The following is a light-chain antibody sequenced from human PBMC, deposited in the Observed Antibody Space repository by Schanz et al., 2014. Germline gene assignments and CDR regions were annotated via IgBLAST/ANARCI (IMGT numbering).Light chain of an antibody. J-gene: IGKJ2*01. CDR3: HQYHDWPPHT. CDR1: ESVSSN. V-gene: IGKV3-15*01. Sequence: EIVMTQSPVTLSVSPGERATLSCRASESVSSNLAWYEQKPGQAPRLLVYGASTRATGIPARFSGSGSGTEFTLTISSLQSEDFAVYFCHQYHDWPPHTFGQGTRLEIK. CDR2: GAS.